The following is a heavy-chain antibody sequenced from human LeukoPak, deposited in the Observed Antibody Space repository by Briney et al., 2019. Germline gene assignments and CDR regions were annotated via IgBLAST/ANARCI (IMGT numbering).Heavy chain of an antibody. D-gene: IGHD6-19*01. CDR2: TRHKVNSYTT. CDR3: ARVRGSGCYDY. V-gene: IGHV3-72*01. CDR1: GFTFSDHY. J-gene: IGHJ4*02. Sequence: GGSLRLSCAASGFTFSDHYMDWVRQAPGKGLEWVSRTRHKVNSYTTEYAASVKGRFIISRDDSKNSLYLQMNSLKTEDTAVYYCARVRGSGCYDYWGQGTLVTVSS.